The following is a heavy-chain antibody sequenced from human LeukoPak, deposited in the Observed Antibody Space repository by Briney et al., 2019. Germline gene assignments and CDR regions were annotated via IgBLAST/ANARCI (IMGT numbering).Heavy chain of an antibody. CDR3: ARAERYSYGLY. Sequence: ASVKVSCKASGYTFTGYYMHWVRQAPGQGLEWMGGIIPIFGTANYAQKFQGRVTITADESTSTAYMELSSLRSEDTAVYYCARAERYSYGLYWGQGTLVTVSS. J-gene: IGHJ4*02. D-gene: IGHD5-18*01. CDR1: GYTFTGYY. V-gene: IGHV1-69*13. CDR2: IIPIFGTA.